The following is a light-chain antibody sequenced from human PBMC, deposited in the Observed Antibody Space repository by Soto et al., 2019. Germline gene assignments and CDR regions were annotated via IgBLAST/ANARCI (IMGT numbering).Light chain of an antibody. Sequence: EIVLTQSPGTLSLSPGARATLSCRARQSVSSSYLAWYQQKAGQAPRILIYDASNRATGIPARFSGSGSGTDFTLTISSLEPEDFAVYYCQQRSNWTRTFGQGTKWEIK. J-gene: IGKJ1*01. CDR2: DAS. V-gene: IGKV3D-20*02. CDR3: QQRSNWTRT. CDR1: QSVSSSY.